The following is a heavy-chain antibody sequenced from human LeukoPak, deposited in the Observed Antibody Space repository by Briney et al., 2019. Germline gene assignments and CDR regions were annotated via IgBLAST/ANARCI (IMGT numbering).Heavy chain of an antibody. Sequence: PGGSLRLSCIASEFTFSNYGMHWVRQAPGKGLEWVAVIWYDGSNKYYADSVKGRFTISRDNSKNTLYLQMNSLRAEDTAVYYCARDEGYDFWSGYYNLGWFDPWGQGTLVTVSS. J-gene: IGHJ5*02. CDR3: ARDEGYDFWSGYYNLGWFDP. V-gene: IGHV3-33*08. CDR1: EFTFSNYG. CDR2: IWYDGSNK. D-gene: IGHD3-3*01.